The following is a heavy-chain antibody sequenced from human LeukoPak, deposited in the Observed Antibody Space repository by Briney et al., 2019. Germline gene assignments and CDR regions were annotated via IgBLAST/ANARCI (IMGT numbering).Heavy chain of an antibody. J-gene: IGHJ6*03. V-gene: IGHV3-30*04. Sequence: GGSLRLSCAASGFTFSSYAMHWVRQAPGKGLEWVAVISYDGSSKYYADSVKGRFTISRDNSKNTLYLQMNSLRAEDTAVYYCARVRGGVDIVVVVAAGYMDVWGKGTTVTVSS. CDR3: ARVRGGVDIVVVVAAGYMDV. D-gene: IGHD2-15*01. CDR1: GFTFSSYA. CDR2: ISYDGSSK.